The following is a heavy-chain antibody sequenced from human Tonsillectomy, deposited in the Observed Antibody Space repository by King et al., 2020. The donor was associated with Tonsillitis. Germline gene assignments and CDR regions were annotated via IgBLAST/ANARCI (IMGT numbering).Heavy chain of an antibody. Sequence: VQLVESGGGLVQPGGSLRLSCAASGFTFSSYWMYWVRPAPGKGLEWVANIKPDGSEKYYVDSVKGRFTISRDNAKNSLYLQMINLRAEDTAVYYCVRGTIPQLGLKTGFDSWGQGTLVTVSS. CDR2: IKPDGSEK. V-gene: IGHV3-7*03. D-gene: IGHD1-14*01. CDR3: VRGTIPQLGLKTGFDS. J-gene: IGHJ4*02. CDR1: GFTFSSYW.